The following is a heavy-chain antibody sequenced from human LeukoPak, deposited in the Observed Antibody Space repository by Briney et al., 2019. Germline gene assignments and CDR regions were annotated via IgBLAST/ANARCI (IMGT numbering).Heavy chain of an antibody. Sequence: PSETLSLTCAVSGDSISSGGYSWSWIRQTPGKGLEWIAYIHDSGSTYNNPSLKTRLSISIDTSKNQFSLQLNSVTPEDTAVYYCARDVKLWFGDALDYWGQGTLVTVSS. CDR2: IHDSGST. J-gene: IGHJ4*02. CDR1: GDSISSGGYS. D-gene: IGHD3-10*01. V-gene: IGHV4-30-4*07. CDR3: ARDVKLWFGDALDY.